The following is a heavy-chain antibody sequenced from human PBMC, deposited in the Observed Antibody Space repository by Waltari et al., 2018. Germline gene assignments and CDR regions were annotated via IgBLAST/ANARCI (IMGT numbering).Heavy chain of an antibody. J-gene: IGHJ2*01. D-gene: IGHD4-17*01. V-gene: IGHV3-74*01. CDR2: SNSDGSST. CDR1: GSTYSMYW. CDR3: ARGARRTTVTTGWWYFDL. Sequence: EVQLVESGGGLVQPGGSLRLSCAASGSTYSMYWMHLFRQAPGKGLVWVSRSNSDGSSTSYADSVKGRFTISKDNAKNTVYLQMNSLRAEDTAIYYCARGARRTTVTTGWWYFDLWGRGTLVTVSS.